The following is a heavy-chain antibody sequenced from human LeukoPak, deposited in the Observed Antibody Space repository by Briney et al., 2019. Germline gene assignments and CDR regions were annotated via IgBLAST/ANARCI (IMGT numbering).Heavy chain of an antibody. D-gene: IGHD4-23*01. Sequence: ASVNVSCKASGYTFTIYYIHWVRQAPGQGLEWMGIINPGGGSTSYAQKFQDRVTMTRDTSTSTVYLELSSLRSEDTAVYYCAKDLRWDHPGFDPWGQGTLVIVSS. J-gene: IGHJ5*02. CDR1: GYTFTIYY. V-gene: IGHV1-46*01. CDR2: INPGGGST. CDR3: AKDLRWDHPGFDP.